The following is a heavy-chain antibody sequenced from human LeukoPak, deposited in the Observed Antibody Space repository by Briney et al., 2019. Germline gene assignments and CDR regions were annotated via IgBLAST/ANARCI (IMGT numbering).Heavy chain of an antibody. CDR2: IKQDGSEK. J-gene: IGHJ2*01. CDR3: ARAGDGYNYDWYFDL. V-gene: IGHV3-7*01. CDR1: GFTFSSYW. D-gene: IGHD5-24*01. Sequence: GGSLRLSCAGSGFTFSSYWMSWVRQAPGKGLEWVANIKQDGSEKYYVDSVKGRFTISRDNAKNSLYLQMNSLRAEDTAVYYCARAGDGYNYDWYFDLWGRGTLVTVSS.